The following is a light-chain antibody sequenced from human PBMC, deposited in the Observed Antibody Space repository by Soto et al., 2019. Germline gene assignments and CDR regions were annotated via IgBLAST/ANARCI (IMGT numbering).Light chain of an antibody. CDR3: QQYNNWPGP. CDR1: QSVSSN. J-gene: IGKJ1*01. V-gene: IGKV3-15*01. CDR2: GAS. Sequence: EIGMPLSPATLSVSTGERATLSSRASQSVSSNLAWYQHKPGEAPRLLIYGASTRATGIAARFSGSGSGPEFTLTLSSLQSEDFEVYYCQQYNNWPGPFGQGTKV.